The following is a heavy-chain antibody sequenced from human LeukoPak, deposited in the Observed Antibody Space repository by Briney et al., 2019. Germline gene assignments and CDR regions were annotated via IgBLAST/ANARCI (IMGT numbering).Heavy chain of an antibody. D-gene: IGHD6-13*01. Sequence: GGSLRLSCAASGFTFDDYAMHWVRQAPGKGLEYVSAISGDGRGTYYADSVKGRFTISRDNSKNALYLQMSSLKTEDTAVYYCVKGLAAAGLYTGDYWGQGTLVTVSS. V-gene: IGHV3-64D*09. CDR3: VKGLAAAGLYTGDY. CDR1: GFTFDDYA. J-gene: IGHJ4*02. CDR2: ISGDGRGT.